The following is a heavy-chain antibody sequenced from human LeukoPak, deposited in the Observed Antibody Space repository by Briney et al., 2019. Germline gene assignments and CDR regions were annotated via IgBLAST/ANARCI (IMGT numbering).Heavy chain of an antibody. D-gene: IGHD6-13*01. CDR3: AKDRPQGSSSWVDAFDI. J-gene: IGHJ3*02. Sequence: PGGSLRLSCAASGFTFSDYYMSWIRQAPGKGLEWVSYISSSGSSIYYADSVKGRFTISRDNAKNSLYLQMNSLRAEDTAVYYCAKDRPQGSSSWVDAFDIWGQGTMVTVSS. CDR2: ISSSGSSI. CDR1: GFTFSDYY. V-gene: IGHV3-11*01.